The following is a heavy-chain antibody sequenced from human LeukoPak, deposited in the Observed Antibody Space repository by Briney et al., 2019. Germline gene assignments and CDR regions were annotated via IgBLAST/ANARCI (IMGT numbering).Heavy chain of an antibody. CDR1: GGSFSGYY. J-gene: IGHJ4*02. V-gene: IGHV4-34*01. CDR3: ARAVNSSSPPADYFDY. CDR2: INHSGST. Sequence: PSETLSLTCAVYGGSFSGYYWSWIRQPPGKGLEWIGEINHSGSTNYNPSLKSRVTISVDTSKNQFSLKLSSVTAADTAVYYCARAVNSSSPPADYFDYWGQGTLVTVSS. D-gene: IGHD6-6*01.